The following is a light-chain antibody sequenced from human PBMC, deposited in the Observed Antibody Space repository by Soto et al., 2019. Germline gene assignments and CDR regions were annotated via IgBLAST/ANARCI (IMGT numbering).Light chain of an antibody. J-gene: IGLJ2*01. Sequence: QSALTQPASVSGSPGQSITISCTGTSSDIGGYNYVSWYQQHPGKAPKFIIYEVSNRPSGVSDRFSGSKSGNTASLTISGLQVEDEADYYCSSYRSGSTLRVFGGVTKLTVL. CDR2: EVS. CDR1: SSDIGGYNY. CDR3: SSYRSGSTLRV. V-gene: IGLV2-14*01.